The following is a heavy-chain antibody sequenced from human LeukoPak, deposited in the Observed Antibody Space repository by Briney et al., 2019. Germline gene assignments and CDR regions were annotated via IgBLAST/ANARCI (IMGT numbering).Heavy chain of an antibody. Sequence: GGSLRLSCAASGFTFSSYGMHWVRQAPGKGLEGVAVISYHGSNKYYADAVKGRFTISRDNAKNTLYLQMNSLSAEDTAVYYCATDQYSSGWSFDYWGQGTLVTVSS. CDR3: ATDQYSSGWSFDY. D-gene: IGHD6-19*01. CDR2: ISYHGSNK. CDR1: GFTFSSYG. V-gene: IGHV3-30*03. J-gene: IGHJ4*02.